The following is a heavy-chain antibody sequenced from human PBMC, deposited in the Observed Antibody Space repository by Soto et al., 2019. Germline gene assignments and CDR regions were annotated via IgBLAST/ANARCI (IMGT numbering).Heavy chain of an antibody. V-gene: IGHV3-33*01. CDR1: GFTFSNYD. CDR2: IWYDGSNE. D-gene: IGHD1-1*01. Sequence: GGSLRLSCAASGFTFSNYDMHWVRQAPGKGLEWVAAIWYDGSNEDYADSVKGRFTISRDNSKNTLFLLMNSLRVEDTAVYYCAREETGTFDRWGQGTLVTVS. CDR3: AREETGTFDR. J-gene: IGHJ4*02.